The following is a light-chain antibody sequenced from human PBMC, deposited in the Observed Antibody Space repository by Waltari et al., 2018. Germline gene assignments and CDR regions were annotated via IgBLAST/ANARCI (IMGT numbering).Light chain of an antibody. V-gene: IGLV2-14*01. CDR3: CSFTRTGTWV. Sequence: QSTLTQPASVSGSPGQSITIACTGTSSDVGGYNYVSSYQQYPGKAPNLIIYDVSPRPSGISNRFSASKSGITASLTISGLQAEDEADYFCCSFTRTGTWVFGGGTNLTVL. J-gene: IGLJ3*02. CDR2: DVS. CDR1: SSDVGGYNY.